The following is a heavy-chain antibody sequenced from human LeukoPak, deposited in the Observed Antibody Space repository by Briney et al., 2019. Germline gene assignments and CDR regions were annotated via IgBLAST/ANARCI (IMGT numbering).Heavy chain of an antibody. D-gene: IGHD2-21*01. Sequence: QPGGSLRLSCAASGFTVSSNYMSWVRQAPGKGLEWVSVIYSGGSTYYADSVKGRFTISRDNSKNTLYLQMNSLRAEDTAVYYCASPVFLRKGHDAFDIWGQGTMVTVSS. CDR2: IYSGGST. V-gene: IGHV3-53*01. J-gene: IGHJ3*02. CDR1: GFTVSSNY. CDR3: ASPVFLRKGHDAFDI.